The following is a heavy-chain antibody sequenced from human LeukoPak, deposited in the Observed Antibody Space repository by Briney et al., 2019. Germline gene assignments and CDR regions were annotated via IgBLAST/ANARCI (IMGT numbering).Heavy chain of an antibody. CDR3: ARARSPIAVAGSSDYFDY. D-gene: IGHD6-19*01. CDR2: INPNSGGT. J-gene: IGHJ4*02. V-gene: IGHV1-2*02. Sequence: ASVKVSCKASGYTFTGYYMHWVRQAPGQGLEWMGWINPNSGGTNYAQKFQGRVTMTRDTSISTAYMELSRLRSDDTAVYYCARARSPIAVAGSSDYFDYWGQGTLVTVSS. CDR1: GYTFTGYY.